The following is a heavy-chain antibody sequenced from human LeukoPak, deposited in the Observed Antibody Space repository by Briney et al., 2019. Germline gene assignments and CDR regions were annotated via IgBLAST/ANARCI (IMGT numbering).Heavy chain of an antibody. V-gene: IGHV1-2*02. CDR2: ISPNTGGT. CDR1: GYTFTTYY. CDR3: ARGLGGGSLRRFDP. D-gene: IGHD2-15*01. Sequence: ASVKVSCKPSGYTFTTYYIHWVRQAPGQGLEWMGYISPNTGGTHYAQKFQGRVTMTRDTSISTAYMEMSGLTRDDTAVYYCARGLGGGSLRRFDPWGQGTLVTVSS. J-gene: IGHJ5*02.